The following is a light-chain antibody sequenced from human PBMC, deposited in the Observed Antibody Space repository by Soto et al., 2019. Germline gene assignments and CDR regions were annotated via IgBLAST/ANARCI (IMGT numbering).Light chain of an antibody. CDR1: QSTSTW. J-gene: IGKJ1*01. Sequence: DIQMTQSPSTLSASVGDRVTITCRASQSTSTWLAWYQQRPGKTPKLLISEASKLESGVPSRFSGSGYGTEFTLTISSLPPDDFATYYCQQYITYPYAFGQGTKVEIK. CDR3: QQYITYPYA. CDR2: EAS. V-gene: IGKV1-5*03.